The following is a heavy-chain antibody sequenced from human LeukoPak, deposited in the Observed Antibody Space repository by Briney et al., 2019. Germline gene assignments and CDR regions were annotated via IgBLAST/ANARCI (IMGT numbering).Heavy chain of an antibody. Sequence: GGSLRLSCAASGFTFSDYWMSWVRQAPGQGLEWVAKISQDGREQRFVDSVKGRFTISRDNAKNLLFLQMDSLRAEDTAVYYCAKDTSIGKYCTSGVCSPFDYWGQGTLVTVSS. CDR2: ISQDGREQ. D-gene: IGHD2-8*01. V-gene: IGHV3-7*01. J-gene: IGHJ4*02. CDR1: GFTFSDYW. CDR3: AKDTSIGKYCTSGVCSPFDY.